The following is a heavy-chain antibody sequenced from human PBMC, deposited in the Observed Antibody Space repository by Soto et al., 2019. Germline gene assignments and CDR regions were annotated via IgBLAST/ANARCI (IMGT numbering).Heavy chain of an antibody. CDR3: ARGTSRGELLYSGRDYYYYEYRDV. Sequence: LSLTCAVYGGSFSDYYWSWIRQPPGKGLEWIGEINHSGSTNYNPSLKSRVTISVDTSKNHFSLKLTSVTAADTAVYYCARGTSRGELLYSGRDYYYYEYRDVWGKGTTVTVSS. D-gene: IGHD3-10*01. CDR2: INHSGST. CDR1: GGSFSDYY. J-gene: IGHJ6*03. V-gene: IGHV4-34*01.